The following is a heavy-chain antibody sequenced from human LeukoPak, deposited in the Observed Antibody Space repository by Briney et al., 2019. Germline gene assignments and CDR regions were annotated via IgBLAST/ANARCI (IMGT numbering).Heavy chain of an antibody. CDR1: GSTFSHHA. CDR3: ARGVWSSHNKEYFFDY. V-gene: IGHV1-3*01. Sequence: GASVKVSCKASGSTFSHHAMNWVRQAPGQRLEWMGWIDAGNGKTKYSQKFQDRVTITRDTSASTAYMEPNSLRSEDTAVYYCARGVWSSHNKEYFFDYWGQGTLVTVSS. CDR2: IDAGNGKT. J-gene: IGHJ4*02. D-gene: IGHD6-19*01.